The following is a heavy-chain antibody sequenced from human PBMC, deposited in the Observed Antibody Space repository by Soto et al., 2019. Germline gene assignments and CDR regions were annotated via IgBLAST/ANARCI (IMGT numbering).Heavy chain of an antibody. CDR2: IYYSGST. CDR1: GGSISSYY. CDR3: ASTRDGDSFDY. D-gene: IGHD4-17*01. Sequence: SETLSLTCTVSGGSISSYYWSWIRQPPGKGQEWIGYIYYSGSTNYNPSLKSRVTISVDTSKNQFSLKLSSVTAADTAVYYCASTRDGDSFDYWGQGTLVTVS. V-gene: IGHV4-59*08. J-gene: IGHJ4*02.